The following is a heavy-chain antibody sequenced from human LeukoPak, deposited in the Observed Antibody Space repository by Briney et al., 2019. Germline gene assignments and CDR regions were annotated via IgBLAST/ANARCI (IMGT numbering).Heavy chain of an antibody. CDR1: GFTFDDYA. V-gene: IGHV3-9*01. Sequence: GGSLGLSCAASGFTFDDYAMHWVRQAPGKGLEWVSGISWKSGSIAYTDSVQGRFTISRDNSKSTLHLQMNSLKVEDTAVYYCAKGYGGSHFDYWGQGALVAVSS. CDR2: ISWKSGSI. D-gene: IGHD4-23*01. CDR3: AKGYGGSHFDY. J-gene: IGHJ4*02.